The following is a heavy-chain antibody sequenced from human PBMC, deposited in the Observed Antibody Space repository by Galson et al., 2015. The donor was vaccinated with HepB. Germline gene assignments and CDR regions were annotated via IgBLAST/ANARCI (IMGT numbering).Heavy chain of an antibody. D-gene: IGHD6-6*01. CDR1: GGSISSGGYY. CDR3: ARGRPNEYSSSPRPPVFDY. Sequence: TLSLTCTVSGGSISSGGYYWSWIRQHPGKGLEWIGYIYYSGSTYYNPSLKSRVTISVDTSKNQFSLKLSSVTAADTAVYYCARGRPNEYSSSPRPPVFDYWGQGTLVTVSS. V-gene: IGHV4-31*03. CDR2: IYYSGST. J-gene: IGHJ4*02.